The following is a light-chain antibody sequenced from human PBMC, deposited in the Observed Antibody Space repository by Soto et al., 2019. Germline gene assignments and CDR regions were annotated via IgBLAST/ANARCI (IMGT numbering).Light chain of an antibody. CDR3: SSYTSTNTGVV. CDR2: DVS. V-gene: IGLV2-14*01. Sequence: QSALTQPASASGSPGQSITISCTGTSSDVGDYNYVSWYQQHPGKAPTLMIYDVSNRPSGLSNRFSGSKSGNTASLTISGLQAEDEADYYCSSYTSTNTGVVFGGGTKLTVL. J-gene: IGLJ2*01. CDR1: SSDVGDYNY.